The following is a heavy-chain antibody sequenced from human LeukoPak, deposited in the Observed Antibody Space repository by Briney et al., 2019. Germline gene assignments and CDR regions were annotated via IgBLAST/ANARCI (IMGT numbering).Heavy chain of an antibody. CDR2: INPTDNST. CDR3: ARVNLIAAAGTDFDY. D-gene: IGHD6-13*01. CDR1: GYTFTSYA. Sequence: GASVKVSCKASGYTFTSYAMNWVRQAPGQGLEWMGIINPTDNSTSYAQKFQGRVTMTRDMSTATVYMELSSLEFEDTAVYYCARVNLIAAAGTDFDYWGQGTLVTVSS. V-gene: IGHV1-46*01. J-gene: IGHJ4*02.